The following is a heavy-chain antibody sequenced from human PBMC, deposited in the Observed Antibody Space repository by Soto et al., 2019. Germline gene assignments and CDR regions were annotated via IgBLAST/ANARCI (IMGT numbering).Heavy chain of an antibody. CDR1: GGSISSGDYY. D-gene: IGHD1-26*01. J-gene: IGHJ4*02. CDR3: ARHNEWELLRPFDY. CDR2: IYYGGST. Sequence: SETLSLTCTVSGGSISSGDYYWSWIRQPPGKGLEWIGYIYYGGSTYYNPSLKSRVTISVDTSKSQFSLKLTSVTAADTAVYYCARHNEWELLRPFDYWGQGTLVTVSS. V-gene: IGHV4-39*01.